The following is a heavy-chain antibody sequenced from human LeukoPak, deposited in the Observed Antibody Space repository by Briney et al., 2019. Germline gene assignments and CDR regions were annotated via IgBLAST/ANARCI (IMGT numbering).Heavy chain of an antibody. J-gene: IGHJ4*02. Sequence: GGSLRLSCAASGFSFSSYAMNWVRQAPGKGLEWVSGISPSGDITYYADSVKGRFTISRDNSKNTLYLEVISLTAEDTAVYYCAKDDAWLRFGEWSQGTLVTVSS. V-gene: IGHV3-23*01. CDR1: GFSFSSYA. CDR2: ISPSGDIT. D-gene: IGHD3-10*01. CDR3: AKDDAWLRFGE.